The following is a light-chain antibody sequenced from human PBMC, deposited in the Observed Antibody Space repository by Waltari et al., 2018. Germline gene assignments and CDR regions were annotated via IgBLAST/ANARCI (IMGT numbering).Light chain of an antibody. CDR1: SSDIGGYNR. J-gene: IGLJ1*01. CDR3: CSYGTGSTYV. Sequence: QSALTQPASVSGSPGQSITISCTGTSSDIGGYNRVSWYHKFPGRAPELIIYEVTKRPSGVSTRFSGSKSGSTASLTISGVQAEDEADYYCCSYGTGSTYVFGTGTKVTV. V-gene: IGLV2-23*02. CDR2: EVT.